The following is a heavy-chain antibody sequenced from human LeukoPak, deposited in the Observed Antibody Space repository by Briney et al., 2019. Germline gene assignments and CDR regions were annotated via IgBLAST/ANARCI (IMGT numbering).Heavy chain of an antibody. V-gene: IGHV4-39*01. CDR3: ARRAPGSGGTQAGMDV. Sequence: GSLRLSCSASGFTFSRYPMHWVRQAPGKGLEWIGSILYTGSSWVKPSLHSRASISVDTSRNQFSLRLYSVSATDTALYYCARRAPGSGGTQAGMDVWSQGTTVIVSS. CDR1: GFTFSRYPMH. D-gene: IGHD2-15*01. CDR2: ILYTGSS. J-gene: IGHJ6*02.